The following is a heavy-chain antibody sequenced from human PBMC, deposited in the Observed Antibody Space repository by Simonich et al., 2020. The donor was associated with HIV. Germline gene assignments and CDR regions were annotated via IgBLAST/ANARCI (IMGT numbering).Heavy chain of an antibody. D-gene: IGHD6-25*01. CDR2: INQSGRT. V-gene: IGHV4-34*02. Sequence: QVQLQQWGAGLVKPSETLSLTCAVYGGSFSGYYWTWIRQPPGKGLEWIGEINQSGRTNYTPALKSRAIIAVEATKNQFSLKLRSVTAADTAVYYCARGAPSVAAAREVWFDPWGQGTLVTVSS. CDR1: GGSFSGYY. CDR3: ARGAPSVAAAREVWFDP. J-gene: IGHJ5*02.